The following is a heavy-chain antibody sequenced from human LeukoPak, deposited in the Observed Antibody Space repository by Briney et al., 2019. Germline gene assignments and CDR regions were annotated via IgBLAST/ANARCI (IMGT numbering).Heavy chain of an antibody. CDR1: GFTFDGYG. J-gene: IGHJ4*02. CDR3: TKVTDWRTGFDY. V-gene: IGHV3-9*01. D-gene: IGHD3-9*01. Sequence: PGRSLRLFCAASGFTFDGYGMYWVRQAPGKGLEWVSGITWNSDDMAYADSAKGRFTISRDNAKNCLYLQMNSLRVEDTALYYCTKVTDWRTGFDYWGQGTLVTVSS. CDR2: ITWNSDDM.